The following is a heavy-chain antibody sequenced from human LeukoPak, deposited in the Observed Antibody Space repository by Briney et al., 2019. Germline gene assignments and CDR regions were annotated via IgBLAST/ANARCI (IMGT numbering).Heavy chain of an antibody. J-gene: IGHJ4*02. V-gene: IGHV1-18*01. D-gene: IGHD5-24*01. CDR2: ISAYNGET. Sequence: ASVKVSCKASGFTFANYGFTWVRQAPGQGLEWVGWISAYNGETNYAQTLQGRVTMTTDTSTSTASLELRGLTSDDTAVYYCTRVAEQHLQYYFDYWGQGTLVTVSS. CDR1: GFTFANYG. CDR3: TRVAEQHLQYYFDY.